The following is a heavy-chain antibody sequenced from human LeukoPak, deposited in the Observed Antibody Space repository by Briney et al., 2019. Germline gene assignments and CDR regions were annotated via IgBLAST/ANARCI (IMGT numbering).Heavy chain of an antibody. CDR3: ASTYCSGGSCHYYYGMDV. CDR2: INHSGST. J-gene: IGHJ6*02. Sequence: GSLRLSCAASGFTFSSYSMNWVRQPPGKGLEWIGEINHSGSTNYNPSLKSRVTISVDTSKNQFSLKLSSVTAADTAVYYCASTYCSGGSCHYYYGMDVWGQGTTVTVSS. V-gene: IGHV4-34*01. CDR1: GFTFSSYS. D-gene: IGHD2-15*01.